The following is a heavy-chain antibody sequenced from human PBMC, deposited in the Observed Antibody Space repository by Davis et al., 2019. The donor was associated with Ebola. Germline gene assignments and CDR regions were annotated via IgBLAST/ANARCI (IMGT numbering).Heavy chain of an antibody. J-gene: IGHJ4*02. CDR1: GESFSGYY. CDR2: INHSGTT. V-gene: IGHV4-34*01. CDR3: ARGIVATITDY. Sequence: SETLSLTCAVYGESFSGYYWTWIRQPPGKGLEWIGEINHSGTTNYNPSLKSRVTISVDTSKNQFSLKVTSVSAADTAVYYCARGIVATITDYWGQGTLVTVSS. D-gene: IGHD5-12*01.